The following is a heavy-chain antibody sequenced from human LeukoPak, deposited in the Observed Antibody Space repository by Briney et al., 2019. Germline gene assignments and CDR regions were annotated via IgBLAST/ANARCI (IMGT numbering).Heavy chain of an antibody. V-gene: IGHV1-18*04. J-gene: IGHJ4*02. D-gene: IGHD6-19*01. CDR1: GYTFTSYG. Sequence: GASVKVSCKASGYTFTSYGISWVRHAHGQGLEWMGWISAYNGNTNYAQKLQGRVTMTTDTSTSAAYMELRSLRSDDTAVYYCARDLGIAVAGRYFDYWGQGTLVTVSS. CDR2: ISAYNGNT. CDR3: ARDLGIAVAGRYFDY.